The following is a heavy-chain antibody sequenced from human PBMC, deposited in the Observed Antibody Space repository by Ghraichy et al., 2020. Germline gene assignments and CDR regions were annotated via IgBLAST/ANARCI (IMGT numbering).Heavy chain of an antibody. CDR3: ATSSTYCYGGSCTSPLVGAFDI. Sequence: ASVKVSCKVSGYTLTELSMHWVRQAPGKGLEWMGTFDPEDGERIYAQKFQGRVTVTEDTSTDTAYMYLSSLRSEDTAVYYCATSSTYCYGGSCTSPLVGAFDIWGQRTMVTVSS. D-gene: IGHD2-15*01. CDR2: FDPEDGER. CDR1: GYTLTELS. V-gene: IGHV1-24*01. J-gene: IGHJ3*02.